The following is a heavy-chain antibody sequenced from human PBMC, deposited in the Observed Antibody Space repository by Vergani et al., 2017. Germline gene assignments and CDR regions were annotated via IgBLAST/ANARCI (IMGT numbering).Heavy chain of an antibody. CDR1: GFTFSSYW. J-gene: IGHJ2*01. CDR3: ARWYSIGWSPLGYFDL. D-gene: IGHD6-19*01. V-gene: IGHV3-7*03. CDR2: IKQDGSEK. Sequence: EVQLVESGGGLVQPGGSLRLSCAASGFTFSSYWMSWVRQAPGKGLEWVANIKQDGSEKYYVDSVKGRFTISRDNAKNSLYLQMNSLRAEDTAVYYCARWYSIGWSPLGYFDLWGRGTLVTVSS.